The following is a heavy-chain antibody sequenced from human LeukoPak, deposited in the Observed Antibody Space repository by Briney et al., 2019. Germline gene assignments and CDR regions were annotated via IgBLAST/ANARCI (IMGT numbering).Heavy chain of an antibody. J-gene: IGHJ4*02. Sequence: KPSETLSLTCTVSGGSIRSYYWNWIRQPPGKGLEWIGYIYYSGNTNYNPSLKSRVTISVDTSKNQSSLKLSSVTAADTAVYYCARGRLPYYYGSGRTFDYWGQGTLVTVSS. D-gene: IGHD3-10*01. CDR2: IYYSGNT. CDR1: GGSIRSYY. CDR3: ARGRLPYYYGSGRTFDY. V-gene: IGHV4-59*12.